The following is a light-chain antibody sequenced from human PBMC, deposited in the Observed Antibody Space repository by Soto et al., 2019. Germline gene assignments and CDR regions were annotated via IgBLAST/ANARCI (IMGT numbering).Light chain of an antibody. CDR1: SSDVGAYNL. CDR3: CSFAGGRNV. V-gene: IGLV2-23*02. CDR2: EVS. Sequence: QSALAQPASVSGSPGQSITISCSGTSSDVGAYNLVSWYQQFPGKAPKLMIFEVSQRPSGVSSRFSGSKSGSTASLTISGLQAEDEADYYCCSFAGGRNVFGTGTKATVL. J-gene: IGLJ1*01.